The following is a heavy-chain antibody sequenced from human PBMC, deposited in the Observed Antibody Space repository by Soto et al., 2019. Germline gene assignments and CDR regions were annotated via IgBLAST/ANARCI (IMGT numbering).Heavy chain of an antibody. CDR1: GFSFNEAW. J-gene: IGHJ6*02. CDR2: IKTSAGGGAT. Sequence: EVQLVESAGGLVKPGGSLRLSCVASGFSFNEAWMNWVCQAPGQGLEWVGRIKTSAGGGATNYAAPVQGRFTISRDDSKNTLYLHMNSLRTEDTAIYYCTTGSVEGIWGQGTTVMVSS. V-gene: IGHV3-15*07. D-gene: IGHD2-15*01. CDR3: TTGSVEGI.